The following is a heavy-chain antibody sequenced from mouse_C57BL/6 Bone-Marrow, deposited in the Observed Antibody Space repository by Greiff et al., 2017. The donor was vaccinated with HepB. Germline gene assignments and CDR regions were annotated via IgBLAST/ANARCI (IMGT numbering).Heavy chain of an antibody. CDR3: ARGATVVYWYFDV. V-gene: IGHV1-69*01. J-gene: IGHJ1*03. D-gene: IGHD1-1*01. CDR1: GYTFTSYW. Sequence: VKLQQPGAELVMPGASVKLSCKASGYTFTSYWMHWVKQRPGQGLEWIGEIDPSDSYTNYNQKFKGKSTLTVDKSSSTAYMQLSSLTSEDSAVYYCARGATVVYWYFDVWGTGTTVTVSS. CDR2: IDPSDSYT.